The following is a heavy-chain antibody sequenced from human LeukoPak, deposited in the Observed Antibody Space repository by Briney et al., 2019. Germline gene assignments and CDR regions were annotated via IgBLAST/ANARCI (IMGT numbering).Heavy chain of an antibody. Sequence: GGSLRLSCAASGFTFSSYGMHWVRRAPGKGLEWVAILSYDGSYKYYADSVKGRFTISRDNSKNTLYLQMNSLRPEDTAVYYCAKGMIWYCSGGSCPGRYYFDYWGQGTLVTVSS. J-gene: IGHJ4*02. CDR2: LSYDGSYK. CDR1: GFTFSSYG. CDR3: AKGMIWYCSGGSCPGRYYFDY. D-gene: IGHD2-15*01. V-gene: IGHV3-30*18.